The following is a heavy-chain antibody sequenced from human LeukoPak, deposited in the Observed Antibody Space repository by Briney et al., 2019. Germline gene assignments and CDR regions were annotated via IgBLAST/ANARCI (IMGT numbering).Heavy chain of an antibody. CDR1: GFTFSSYS. Sequence: PGGSLRLSCVVSGFTFSSYSMNWVRQAPGKGLEWVSSISSSSSYIYYADSVKGRFTISRDTAKNSLYLQINSLRAEDTAVYYCARDARTGDDAFDIWGQGTMVTVSS. D-gene: IGHD7-27*01. J-gene: IGHJ3*02. V-gene: IGHV3-21*01. CDR2: ISSSSSYI. CDR3: ARDARTGDDAFDI.